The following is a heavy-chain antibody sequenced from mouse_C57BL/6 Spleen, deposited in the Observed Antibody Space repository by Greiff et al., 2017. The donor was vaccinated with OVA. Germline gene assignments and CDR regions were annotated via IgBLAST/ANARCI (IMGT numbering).Heavy chain of an antibody. V-gene: IGHV1-50*01. J-gene: IGHJ4*01. CDR2: IDPSDSYT. CDR3: ARTPPYDYDEEGYAMDY. CDR1: GYTFTSYW. Sequence: QVQLQQPGAELVKPGASVKLSCKASGYTFTSYWMQWVKQRPGQGLEWIGEIDPSDSYTNYNQKFKGKATLTVDTSSSTAYLQLSSLTSEDSAVYYCARTPPYDYDEEGYAMDYWGQGTSVTVSS. D-gene: IGHD2-4*01.